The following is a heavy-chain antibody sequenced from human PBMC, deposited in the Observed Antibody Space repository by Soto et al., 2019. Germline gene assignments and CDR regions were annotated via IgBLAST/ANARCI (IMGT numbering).Heavy chain of an antibody. J-gene: IGHJ6*02. CDR1: GYTFTSYA. CDR3: ARATSGVVAATTYYYGMDV. CDR2: INGGNGNT. V-gene: IGHV1-3*01. D-gene: IGHD2-15*01. Sequence: ASVKVSCKASGYTFTSYAMNWVRQAPGQRLEWMGWINGGNGNTNYAQKFQGRVTMTRDTSTSTVYMELSSLRSEDTAVYYCARATSGVVAATTYYYGMDVWGQGTTVTVSS.